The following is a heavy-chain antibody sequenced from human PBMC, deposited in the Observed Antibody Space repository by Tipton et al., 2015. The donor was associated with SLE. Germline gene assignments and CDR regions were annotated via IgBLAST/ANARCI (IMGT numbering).Heavy chain of an antibody. D-gene: IGHD4-23*01. CDR3: IKDSDPGGGDV. J-gene: IGHJ6*02. V-gene: IGHV3-9*02. CDR2: IYWDDSGA. CDR1: GSGTTNS. Sequence: SLRLSCVGTGSGTTNSMHCVRPGPGKGFVWVSGIYWDDSGADYADSVKGRFTISRDHAKNSLYLQMNSLKAEDTALYYCIKDSDPGGGDVWGQGTTVTVSS.